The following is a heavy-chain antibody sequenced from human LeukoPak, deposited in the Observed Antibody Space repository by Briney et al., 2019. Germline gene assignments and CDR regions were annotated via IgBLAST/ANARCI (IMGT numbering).Heavy chain of an antibody. CDR1: GFTFSSYA. D-gene: IGHD3-10*01. CDR3: AKASTFGELNRPFDH. V-gene: IGHV3-21*01. CDR2: IDVGSYA. Sequence: GESLRLSCAASGFTFSSYAINWVRQAPGKGLEWVSSIDVGSYAYYANSVRGRFTISRDNAKDSLYLQMNSLRVEDTAVYYCAKASTFGELNRPFDHWGQGTLVTVSS. J-gene: IGHJ5*02.